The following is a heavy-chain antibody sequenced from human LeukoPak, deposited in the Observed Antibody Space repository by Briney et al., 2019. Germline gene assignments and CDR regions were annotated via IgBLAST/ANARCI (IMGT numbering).Heavy chain of an antibody. Sequence: SQTLSLTCAISGDSVSINSAAWNWIRQSPSRGLEWLGRTYQRYKWYNDYAVSVKSRITINPDISKNQFSLQLNSVTPEDTAVYYCARSPSPYSSGWYFDYWGQGTLVTVSS. CDR1: GDSVSINSAA. CDR2: TYQRYKWYN. V-gene: IGHV6-1*01. J-gene: IGHJ4*02. D-gene: IGHD6-19*01. CDR3: ARSPSPYSSGWYFDY.